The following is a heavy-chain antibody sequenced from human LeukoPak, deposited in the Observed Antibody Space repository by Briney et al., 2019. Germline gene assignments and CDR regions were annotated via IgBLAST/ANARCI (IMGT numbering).Heavy chain of an antibody. CDR2: IYYSGIT. V-gene: IGHV4-59*08. CDR1: GGSISSYY. D-gene: IGHD5-24*01. Sequence: SETLSLTCTVSGGSISSYYWSWIRQPPVKGLEWIGYIYYSGITNYTPSLKSRVTISLDTSKNQFSLKLNSVTAADTAVYYCARRHHNWDYWGQGTLVTVSS. J-gene: IGHJ4*02. CDR3: ARRHHNWDY.